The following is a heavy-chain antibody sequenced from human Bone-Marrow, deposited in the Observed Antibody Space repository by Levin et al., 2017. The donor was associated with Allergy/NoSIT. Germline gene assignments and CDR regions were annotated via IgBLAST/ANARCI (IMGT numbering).Heavy chain of an antibody. V-gene: IGHV3-21*01. CDR2: ITTTGNYI. Sequence: PGGSLRLSCATSGFPFSTYGMAWVRQAPGKGLEWVASITTTGNYIHYADSVKGRFTISRDNANNSLSLQMNRLRGEDTAVYYCARAAGAAGRGGMDFWGQGATVTVSS. CDR3: ARAAGAAGRGGMDF. D-gene: IGHD1-26*01. J-gene: IGHJ6*02. CDR1: GFPFSTYG.